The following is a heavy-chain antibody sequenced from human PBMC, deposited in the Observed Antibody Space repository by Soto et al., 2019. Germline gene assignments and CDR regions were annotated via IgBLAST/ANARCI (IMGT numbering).Heavy chain of an antibody. CDR2: IYYSGST. J-gene: IGHJ5*02. V-gene: IGHV4-59*08. CDR3: ARQDYGYCGGDCYSRNWFDP. D-gene: IGHD2-21*02. Sequence: PSETLSLTCTVSGGSISSYYWSWIRQPPGKGLEWIGYIYYSGSTYYNPSLKSRVTISVDTSKNQFSLKLSSVTAADTAVYYCARQDYGYCGGDCYSRNWFDPWGQGTLVTVSS. CDR1: GGSISSYY.